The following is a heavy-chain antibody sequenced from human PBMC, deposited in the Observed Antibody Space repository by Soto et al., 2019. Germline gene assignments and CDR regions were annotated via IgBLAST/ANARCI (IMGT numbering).Heavy chain of an antibody. V-gene: IGHV3-48*02. CDR2: ISSSSSTI. CDR3: ARDRSFDYGDYVDYYYGMDV. J-gene: IGHJ6*02. Sequence: GGSLRLSCAASGFTFSSYSMNWVRQAPGKGLEWVSYISSSSSTIYYADSVKGRFTISRDNAKNSLYLQMNSLRDEDTAVYYCARDRSFDYGDYVDYYYGMDVWGQGTTVTISS. D-gene: IGHD4-17*01. CDR1: GFTFSSYS.